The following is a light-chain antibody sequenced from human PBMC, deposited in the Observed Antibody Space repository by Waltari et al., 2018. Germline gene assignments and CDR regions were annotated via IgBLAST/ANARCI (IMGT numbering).Light chain of an antibody. CDR3: ASYAGSKNPYV. CDR2: EVN. J-gene: IGLJ1*01. Sequence: QSALTQPPSASGSPGQSVTISCTGTSSDVGGYDYFSWYQRHPGKAPKLIIHEVNKRPSGVPYRFSGSKSGNTASLTVSGLQADDEADYYCASYAGSKNPYVFGTGTKVTVL. V-gene: IGLV2-8*01. CDR1: SSDVGGYDY.